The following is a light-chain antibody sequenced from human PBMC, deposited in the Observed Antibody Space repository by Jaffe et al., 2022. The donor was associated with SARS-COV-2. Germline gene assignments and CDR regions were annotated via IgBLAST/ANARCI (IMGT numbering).Light chain of an antibody. CDR3: NSRDSSGDHEV. CDR2: GKS. V-gene: IGLV3-19*01. Sequence: SSELTQDPAVSVALGQTVRITCQGDSLRTYYASWYQQKPGQAPVLVVYGKSNRPSGIPDRFSGSISGNTASLTITGAQAEDEADYYCNSRDSSGDHEVFGTGTKVTVL. CDR1: SLRTYY. J-gene: IGLJ1*01.